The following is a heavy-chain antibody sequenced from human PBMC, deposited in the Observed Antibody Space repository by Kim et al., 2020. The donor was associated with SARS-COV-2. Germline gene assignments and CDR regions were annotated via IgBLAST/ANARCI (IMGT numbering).Heavy chain of an antibody. D-gene: IGHD5-12*01. V-gene: IGHV1-2*02. Sequence: ASVKVSCKASGYTFTGYYMHWVRQAPGQGLEWMGWINPNSGGTNYAQKFQGRVTMTRDTSISTAYMELSRLRSDDTAVYYCAGTNSGYENQHYYGMDVWGQGTTVTVSS. J-gene: IGHJ6*02. CDR2: INPNSGGT. CDR1: GYTFTGYY. CDR3: AGTNSGYENQHYYGMDV.